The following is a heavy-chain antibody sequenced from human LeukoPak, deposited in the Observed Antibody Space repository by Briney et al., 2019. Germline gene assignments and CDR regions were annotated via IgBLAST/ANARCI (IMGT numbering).Heavy chain of an antibody. J-gene: IGHJ4*02. Sequence: GGSLRLPCAASGFTFSSYSMNWVRQAPGKGLEWVSSISSSSSYIYYADSVKGRFTISRDNAKNSLYLQMNSLRAEDTAVYYCAKDRITMIVVVITLDYWGQGTLVTVSS. V-gene: IGHV3-21*01. CDR3: AKDRITMIVVVITLDY. D-gene: IGHD3-22*01. CDR2: ISSSSSYI. CDR1: GFTFSSYS.